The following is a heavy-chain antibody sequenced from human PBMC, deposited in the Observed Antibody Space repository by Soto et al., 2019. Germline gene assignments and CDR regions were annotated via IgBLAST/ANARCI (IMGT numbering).Heavy chain of an antibody. CDR3: ARSTGGY. CDR2: INSNGGGT. CDR1: GFTFSDYA. V-gene: IGHV3-64*01. J-gene: IGHJ4*02. Sequence: EVQLVESGGGLVQPGGSLRLSCAASGFTFSDYAMHWVRQAPGKGLEYVAAINSNGGGTYYATSVKGRFIISRDNSKNTLYLQMCSRGAEDMAVYDCARSTGGYWGQGTLVTVSS. D-gene: IGHD2-8*02.